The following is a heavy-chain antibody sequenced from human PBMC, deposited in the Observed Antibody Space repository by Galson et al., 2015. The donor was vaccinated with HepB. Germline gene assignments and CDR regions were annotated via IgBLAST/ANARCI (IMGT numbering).Heavy chain of an antibody. CDR1: GFTFSDYY. Sequence: SLRLSCAASGFTFSDYYMSWIRQAPGKGLEWVSYISSSSSYTNYADSVKGRFTISRDNATNSLYLQMNSLRAEDTAVYYCARDLRSGLLTVPAGHWGQGTLVTVSS. D-gene: IGHD3-9*01. CDR3: ARDLRSGLLTVPAGH. V-gene: IGHV3-11*05. J-gene: IGHJ4*02. CDR2: ISSSSSYT.